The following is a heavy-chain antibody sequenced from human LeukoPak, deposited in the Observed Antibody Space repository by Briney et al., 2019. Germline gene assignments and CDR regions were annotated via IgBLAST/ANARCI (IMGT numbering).Heavy chain of an antibody. J-gene: IGHJ4*02. V-gene: IGHV4-61*02. CDR3: ARDYGDYVWGSYRS. Sequence: SSETLSLTCTVSGGSISSGSYYWSWIRQPAGKGLEYIGRIYASGSTNYNPSLKSRVAISVDTSKTQFSLRLSSVTAADTAVYYCARDYGDYVWGSYRSWGQGTLVTVSS. CDR2: IYASGST. CDR1: GGSISSGSYY. D-gene: IGHD3-16*02.